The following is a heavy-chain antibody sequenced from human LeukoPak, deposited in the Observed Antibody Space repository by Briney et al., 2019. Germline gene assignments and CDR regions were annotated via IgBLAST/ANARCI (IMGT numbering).Heavy chain of an antibody. CDR2: INTAGSSP. Sequence: GGSLRLSCAASGFTFSSYWMHWVRQAPGKGLVWVSRINTAGSSPSYADSVKGRFTISRDNAKNTLYLQMNSLRVEDTAVYYCAKDKGQLRDYYYMDVWGKGTTVTVSS. J-gene: IGHJ6*03. D-gene: IGHD1-1*01. V-gene: IGHV3-74*01. CDR1: GFTFSSYW. CDR3: AKDKGQLRDYYYMDV.